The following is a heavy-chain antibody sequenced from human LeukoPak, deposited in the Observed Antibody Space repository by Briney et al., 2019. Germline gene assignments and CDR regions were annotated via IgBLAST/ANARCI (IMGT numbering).Heavy chain of an antibody. J-gene: IGHJ4*02. CDR1: GFTFSSYS. D-gene: IGHD2/OR15-2a*01. CDR2: ISSSSSYI. Sequence: GGSLRLSCAASGFTFSSYSMNWVRQAPGKGLEWVSSISSSSSYIYYADSVKGRFTISRDNSKNTLYLQMNSLRAEDTAVYYCAREIGSLYPTFDYWGQGTLVTVSS. CDR3: AREIGSLYPTFDY. V-gene: IGHV3-21*01.